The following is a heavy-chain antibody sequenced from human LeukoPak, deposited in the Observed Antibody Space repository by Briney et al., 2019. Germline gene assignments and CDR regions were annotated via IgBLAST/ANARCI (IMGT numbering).Heavy chain of an antibody. Sequence: GGSLRLSCAASGFTFNIYGINWVRQAPGKGLEWISYIGYMSRDIYYADSVRGRFTVSRDNAKNSLFLQMNSLRVQDTAVYFCARARRATGPDYWGRGTLVTVAS. CDR2: IGYMSRDI. J-gene: IGHJ4*02. CDR1: GFTFNIYG. V-gene: IGHV3-21*05. D-gene: IGHD4-11*01. CDR3: ARARRATGPDY.